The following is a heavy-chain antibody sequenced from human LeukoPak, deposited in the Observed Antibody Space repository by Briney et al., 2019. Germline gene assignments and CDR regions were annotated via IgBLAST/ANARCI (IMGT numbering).Heavy chain of an antibody. CDR3: ARASIFGVAPYYMDV. J-gene: IGHJ6*03. Sequence: SETLSLTCTVSGCSISSYYWSWIRQPPGKGLEWDGYIYYSGSNNYNPSLKSRVPIPVDTSKNPFSLKLSSVTAADTAVYYCARASIFGVAPYYMDVWGKGTTVTVSS. CDR1: GCSISSYY. V-gene: IGHV4-59*01. D-gene: IGHD3-3*01. CDR2: IYYSGSN.